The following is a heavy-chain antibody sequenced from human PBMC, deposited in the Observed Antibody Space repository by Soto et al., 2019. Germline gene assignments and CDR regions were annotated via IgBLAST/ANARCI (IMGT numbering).Heavy chain of an antibody. V-gene: IGHV4-59*06. Sequence: SETLSLTCSVSGVSISSYYWSWIRQHPGKGLEWIGYIYYSGSTYYNPSLKSRVTISVDTSKNQFSLKLSSVTAADTAVYYCAREGCSGGSCYPVNWFDPWGQGTLVTVSS. CDR3: AREGCSGGSCYPVNWFDP. CDR1: GVSISSYY. J-gene: IGHJ5*02. D-gene: IGHD2-15*01. CDR2: IYYSGST.